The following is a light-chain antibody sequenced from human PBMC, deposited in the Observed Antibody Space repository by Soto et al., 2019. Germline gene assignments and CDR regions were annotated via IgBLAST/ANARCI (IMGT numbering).Light chain of an antibody. Sequence: QSVLTQPPSVSGAPGQRVTISCTGYNSNIGAGYDVHWYQQLPGTAPKLLIYGNSNRPSGVPDRFSASESGTSASLAITGLQAEDEADYYCQSYDSSLSGWVFGGGTKVTVL. CDR2: GNS. J-gene: IGLJ3*02. CDR3: QSYDSSLSGWV. CDR1: NSNIGAGYD. V-gene: IGLV1-40*01.